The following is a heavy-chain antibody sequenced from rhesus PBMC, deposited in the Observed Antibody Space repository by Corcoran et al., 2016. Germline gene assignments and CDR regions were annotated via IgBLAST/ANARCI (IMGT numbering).Heavy chain of an antibody. CDR2: IGGSSGST. CDR3: ARDWTCTNSDCSSYNSLDA. CDR1: VYSLSSGSG. Sequence: QVQLQESGPGLVKPSETLSLTCAVSVYSLSSGSGCSWIRQPPGQGLEWCVYIGGSSGSTNYNPSLKSRVTISKDTSKNQFSLKLSSVTAADTAVYYCARDWTCTNSDCSSYNSLDAWGRGILVTVSS. J-gene: IGHJ5-2*02. D-gene: IGHD2-33*01. V-gene: IGHV4-127*01.